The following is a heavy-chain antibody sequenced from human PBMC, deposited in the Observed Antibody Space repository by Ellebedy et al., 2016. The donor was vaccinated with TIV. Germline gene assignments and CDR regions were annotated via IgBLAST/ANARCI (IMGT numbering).Heavy chain of an antibody. CDR2: IIPIFGTA. V-gene: IGHV1-69*13. D-gene: IGHD4-11*01. CDR3: ASGRTTISTWHYYGLVV. Sequence: AASVKVSCKASGDTFNSYAISWVRQAPGQGREGMGGIIPIFGTANYAQKFQGGVTITADESTSTAYMELSSLRSEDTAVYYCASGRTTISTWHYYGLVVWGQGTTVTVSS. CDR1: GDTFNSYA. J-gene: IGHJ6*02.